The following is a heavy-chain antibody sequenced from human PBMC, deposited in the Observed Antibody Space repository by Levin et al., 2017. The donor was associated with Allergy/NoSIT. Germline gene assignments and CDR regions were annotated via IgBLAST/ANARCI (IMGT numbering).Heavy chain of an antibody. CDR3: ARDRAPPSAWYFDV. CDR2: LDSGGTT. V-gene: IGHV3-53*01. J-gene: IGHJ2*01. D-gene: IGHD4/OR15-4a*01. Sequence: QTGGSLRLSCAASGFTVSSNYISWVRQAPGKGLEWVSVLDSGGTTYYADAVKGRFTISRDNSKNTLYLQMNSLRAEDTAVSYSARDRAPPSAWYFDVWGRGTLVTVSS. CDR1: GFTVSSNY.